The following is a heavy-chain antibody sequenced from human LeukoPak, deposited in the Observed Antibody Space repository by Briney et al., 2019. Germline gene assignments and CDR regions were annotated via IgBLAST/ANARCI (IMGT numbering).Heavy chain of an antibody. Sequence: SSETLSLTCTVSGDSISRGRYYWSWIRQPAGKGLEWIGRIYTSGSTNYNPSLKSRVTISVDTSKNQFSLKLSSVTAADTAVYYCARVTDYGDYDYWGQGTLVTVSS. CDR1: GDSISRGRYY. CDR2: IYTSGST. D-gene: IGHD4-17*01. J-gene: IGHJ4*02. CDR3: ARVTDYGDYDY. V-gene: IGHV4-61*02.